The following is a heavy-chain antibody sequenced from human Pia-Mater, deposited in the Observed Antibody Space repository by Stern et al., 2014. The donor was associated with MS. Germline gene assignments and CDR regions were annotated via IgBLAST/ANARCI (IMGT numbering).Heavy chain of an antibody. D-gene: IGHD3-16*02. V-gene: IGHV3-11*01. CDR2: ISSSGTSV. CDR1: GFNFNDLY. CDR3: STLVAH. J-gene: IGHJ4*02. Sequence: VQLVESGGGLVKPGGSLRLSCAASGFNFNDLYINWIRQSPGKGLEWIAYISSSGTSVHYADSGKGRFIVSRNKDSNSFYLQMDSLRAEDTAIYYCSTLVAHWGQGTLVTVSS.